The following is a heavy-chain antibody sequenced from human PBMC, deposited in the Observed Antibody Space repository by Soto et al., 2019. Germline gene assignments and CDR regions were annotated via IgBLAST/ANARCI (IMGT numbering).Heavy chain of an antibody. D-gene: IGHD4-17*01. J-gene: IGHJ3*02. CDR2: IKSKTDGGTT. CDR1: GFTFSNAW. Sequence: GGSLRLSCAASGFTFSNAWMNWVRQAPGKGLEWVGRIKSKTDGGTTDYAAPVKGRFTISRDDSKNTLYLQMNSLKTEDTAVYYCTTDMLTFDGDYDRRGAFDIWGQGTMVTVSS. CDR3: TTDMLTFDGDYDRRGAFDI. V-gene: IGHV3-15*07.